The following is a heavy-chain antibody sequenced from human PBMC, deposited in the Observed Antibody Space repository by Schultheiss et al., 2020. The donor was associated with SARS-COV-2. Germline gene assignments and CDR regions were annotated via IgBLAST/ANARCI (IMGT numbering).Heavy chain of an antibody. CDR1: GFTFSSYG. D-gene: IGHD3-22*01. CDR2: IWYDGSNK. CDR3: ARDQSTYYYDSSGYPRAAFDI. V-gene: IGHV3-33*08. J-gene: IGHJ3*02. Sequence: GESLKISCAASGFTFSSYGMHWVRQAPGKGLEWVAVIWYDGSNKYYADSVKGRFTISRDNSKNTLYLQMNSLRAEDTAVYYFARDQSTYYYDSSGYPRAAFDIWGQGTMVTVSS.